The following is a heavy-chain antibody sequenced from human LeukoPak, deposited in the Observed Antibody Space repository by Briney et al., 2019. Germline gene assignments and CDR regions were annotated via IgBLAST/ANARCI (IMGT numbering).Heavy chain of an antibody. D-gene: IGHD6-19*01. V-gene: IGHV3-23*01. Sequence: GGSLRLSCAASGFTFSSYAMSWVRQAPGKGLEWVPAISGSGGSTYYADSVKGRFTISRDNAKNTLYLQMNSLRVEDTAVYYCARFSSGWSPSGFDYWGQGTLVTVSS. CDR2: ISGSGGST. CDR1: GFTFSSYA. CDR3: ARFSSGWSPSGFDY. J-gene: IGHJ4*02.